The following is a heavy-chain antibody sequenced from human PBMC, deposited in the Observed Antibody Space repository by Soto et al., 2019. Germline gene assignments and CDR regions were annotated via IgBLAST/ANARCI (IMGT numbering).Heavy chain of an antibody. V-gene: IGHV4-34*01. J-gene: IGHJ4*02. CDR3: ARGSSSWYTFDY. D-gene: IGHD6-13*01. CDR2: INHSGST. CDR1: GGSFSGYY. Sequence: SETLSLTCAVYGGSFSGYYWSWIRQPPGKGLEWIGEINHSGSTNYNPSLKSRVTISVDTSKNQFSLKLSSVTAADTAVYYCARGSSSWYTFDYWGQGTLVTVSS.